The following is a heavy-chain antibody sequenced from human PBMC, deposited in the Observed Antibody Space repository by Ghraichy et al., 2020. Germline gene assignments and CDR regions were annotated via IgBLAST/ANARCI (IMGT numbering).Heavy chain of an antibody. CDR2: SRNKANSYTT. V-gene: IGHV3-72*01. D-gene: IGHD2-2*01. CDR1: GFTFSEHY. Sequence: GGTLRLSCAASGFTFSEHYMDWVRQAPGKGLEWVGRSRNKANSYTTEYAASVKGRFTISRDDSKNSLYLQMNSLKTEDTAVYYCAKLGYCVTTTCRGLGNWGQGTLVTVSS. J-gene: IGHJ4*02. CDR3: AKLGYCVTTTCRGLGN.